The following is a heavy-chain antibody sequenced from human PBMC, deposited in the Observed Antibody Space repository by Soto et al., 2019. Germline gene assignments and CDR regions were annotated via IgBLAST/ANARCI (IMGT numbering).Heavy chain of an antibody. CDR1: GYTFTGYY. D-gene: IGHD2-21*01. CDR3: ASPLYGGEPYGYY. V-gene: IGHV1-2*02. J-gene: IGHJ4*02. Sequence: ASVKVSCKASGYTFTGYYMHWVRQAPGPGLECMGWISPHTGGTTYAQKFQGRVTMTRDTSVSTAFMELSRLGSDDTAVYYCASPLYGGEPYGYYWGQGTLVTVSS. CDR2: ISPHTGGT.